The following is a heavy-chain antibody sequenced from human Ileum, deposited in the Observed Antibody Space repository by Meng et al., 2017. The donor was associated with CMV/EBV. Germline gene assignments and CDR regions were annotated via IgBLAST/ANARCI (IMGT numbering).Heavy chain of an antibody. D-gene: IGHD1/OR15-1a*01. J-gene: IGHJ3*02. Sequence: SETLSLTCAVSGDSVSRSDSGWNWIRQSPSRGRGWLGWTYYGSGWFTNYAVSVKSRIAINADISKNEFSLQLRLVTPEDTAVYYCARGNNHAFDIWSQGTMVTVS. CDR1: GDSVSRSDSG. V-gene: IGHV6-1*01. CDR3: ARGNNHAFDI. CDR2: TYYGSGWFT.